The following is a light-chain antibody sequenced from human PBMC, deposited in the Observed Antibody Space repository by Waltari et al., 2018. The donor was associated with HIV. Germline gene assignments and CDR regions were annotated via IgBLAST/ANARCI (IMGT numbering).Light chain of an antibody. CDR1: ESISSW. Sequence: DIQMTQSPSTLSASVRDRVTITWRASESISSWLAWYQQKPGKAPKLLIYKASTLETGVPSRFSGSGSGTEFTLTISSLQPDDFATYYCQQYSSYPLTFGGGTEVEI. CDR2: KAS. J-gene: IGKJ4*01. CDR3: QQYSSYPLT. V-gene: IGKV1-5*03.